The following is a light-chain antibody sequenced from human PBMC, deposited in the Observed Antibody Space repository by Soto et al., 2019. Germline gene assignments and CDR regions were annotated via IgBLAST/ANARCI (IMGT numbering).Light chain of an antibody. Sequence: QSVLTQPASVSGSPGLAITISCTGTSSDIGSHNFVSWFQQHPGKTPKLIIYEVNKRPSGVSHRFSGSKYGNTASLTISGLQAEDVFDYSCCSYAWSSTYYVLFGGGTQLTVL. CDR2: EVN. J-gene: IGLJ2*01. V-gene: IGLV2-23*02. CDR1: SSDIGSHNF. CDR3: CSYAWSSTYYVL.